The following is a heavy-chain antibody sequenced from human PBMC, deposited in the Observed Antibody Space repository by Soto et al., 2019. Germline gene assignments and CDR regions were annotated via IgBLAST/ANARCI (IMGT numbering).Heavy chain of an antibody. CDR3: VRGDGGYFDH. J-gene: IGHJ4*01. CDR1: GYTFTNYG. V-gene: IGHV1-18*01. Sequence: QVQLVQYGVEVKKPGASVKVSCNTMGYTFTNYGLSWVRQAPGEGLEWLGWISAYNGHTKYAQKVQDRVTLTTDTAESTAYLELRSLSSDDTSVYYCVRGDGGYFDHWGKGTLVLVYS. D-gene: IGHD3-16*01. CDR2: ISAYNGHT.